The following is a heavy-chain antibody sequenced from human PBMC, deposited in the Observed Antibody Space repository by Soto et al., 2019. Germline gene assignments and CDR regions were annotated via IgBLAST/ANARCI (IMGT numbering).Heavy chain of an antibody. V-gene: IGHV3-30-3*01. Sequence: GGSLRLSCAASGFTFSSYAVHWVRQAPGKGLEWVAVISYDGSNKYYADSVKGRFTISRDNSKNTLYLQMNSLRAEDTAVYYCARDLYDSSSWLNYFDYWGQGTLVTVSS. D-gene: IGHD6-13*01. J-gene: IGHJ4*02. CDR3: ARDLYDSSSWLNYFDY. CDR1: GFTFSSYA. CDR2: ISYDGSNK.